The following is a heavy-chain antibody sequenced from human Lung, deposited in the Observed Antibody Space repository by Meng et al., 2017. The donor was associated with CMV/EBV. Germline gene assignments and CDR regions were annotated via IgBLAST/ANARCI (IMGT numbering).Heavy chain of an antibody. CDR2: INHSGST. Sequence: SETLSLTXAVYGGSFSGYYWSWIRQPPGKGLEWIGEINHSGSTNYNPSLKSRVTILVDTSKNQFSLKLSSVPAADTAVYYCARAQSTVTTGRNFQYWGQGTLVTVSS. CDR3: ARAQSTVTTGRNFQY. J-gene: IGHJ1*01. CDR1: GGSFSGYY. D-gene: IGHD4-17*01. V-gene: IGHV4-34*01.